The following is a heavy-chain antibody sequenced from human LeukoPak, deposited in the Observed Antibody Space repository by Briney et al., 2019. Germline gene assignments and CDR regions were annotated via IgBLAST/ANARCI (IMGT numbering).Heavy chain of an antibody. CDR3: AREHRGYGDS. D-gene: IGHD5-12*01. CDR2: ISYDGSDK. CDR1: GFTFGSYA. Sequence: GRSLRLSCAASGFTFGSYAMRWVRQAPGRGLEWVAIISYDGSDKFYADSVKGRFTISRDNSKNTLYLQMNSLRAEDTAVYYCAREHRGYGDSWGQGTLVTVSS. V-gene: IGHV3-30-3*01. J-gene: IGHJ4*02.